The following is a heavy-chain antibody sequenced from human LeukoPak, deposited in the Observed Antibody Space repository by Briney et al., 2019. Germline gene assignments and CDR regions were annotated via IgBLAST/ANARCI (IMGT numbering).Heavy chain of an antibody. CDR3: ARDPAGNRGNFDY. J-gene: IGHJ4*02. Sequence: PGGSLRLSCAASGFTFSSYAMSWVRQAPGRRLEWVAGIWYDGTNKYYADSVKGRLTISRDNSRNTLYLQMNSLRVEDTAMYSCARDPAGNRGNFDYWGQGTLVTVSS. CDR2: IWYDGTNK. V-gene: IGHV3-33*01. CDR1: GFTFSSYA. D-gene: IGHD6-13*01.